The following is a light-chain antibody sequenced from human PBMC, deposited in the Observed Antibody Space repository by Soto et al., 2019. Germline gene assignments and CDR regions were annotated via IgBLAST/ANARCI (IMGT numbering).Light chain of an antibody. J-gene: IGKJ1*01. CDR3: QQYNNWPRT. V-gene: IGKV3-15*01. CDR1: QSVSSN. CDR2: GAS. Sequence: ERVMTHSPATLSVSPGERATLSCRASQSVSSNLAWYQQKPSQAPRLLIYGASTRATVIPARFSGSGSGTEFTLTISSLQSEDFAVYYCQQYNNWPRTCGQGTKVDIK.